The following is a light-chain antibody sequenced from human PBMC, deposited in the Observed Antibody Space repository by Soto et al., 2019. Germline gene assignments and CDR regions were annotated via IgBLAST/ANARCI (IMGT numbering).Light chain of an antibody. J-gene: IGLJ2*01. V-gene: IGLV1-40*01. CDR2: GNS. Sequence: QSVLTQPPSVSGAPGQRVTISCTGSSSNIGADYDAHWYQHLPGKAPKLLIYGNSNRPSGVPERFSGSKSDTSASLAVTGLQAEDEADYYCQSYDSSLSVVVFGAGTKLTVL. CDR1: SSNIGADYD. CDR3: QSYDSSLSVVV.